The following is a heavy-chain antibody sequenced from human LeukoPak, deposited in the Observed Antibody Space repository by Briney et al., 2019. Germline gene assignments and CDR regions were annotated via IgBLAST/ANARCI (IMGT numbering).Heavy chain of an antibody. Sequence: GGSLRLSCAASGFTFSSYGMHWVRQAPGKGLEWVAFIRYDGSNKYYADSVKGRFTISRDNSKNTLYLQMNSLRTEDTAVYYCMTYYYDSSGTDAFDIWGQGTMVTVSS. CDR3: MTYYYDSSGTDAFDI. CDR2: IRYDGSNK. D-gene: IGHD3-22*01. CDR1: GFTFSSYG. V-gene: IGHV3-30*02. J-gene: IGHJ3*02.